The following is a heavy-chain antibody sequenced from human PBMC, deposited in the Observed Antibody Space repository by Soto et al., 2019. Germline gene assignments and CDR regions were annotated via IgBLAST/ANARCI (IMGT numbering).Heavy chain of an antibody. J-gene: IGHJ6*02. Sequence: SVKVSCKASGGTFSSYAISWVRQAPGQGLEWMGGIIPIFGTANYAQKFQGRVTITADESTSTAYMELSSLRSEDTAVYYCARGPEIIAARYYYYGMDVWGQGTTVTVSS. CDR3: ARGPEIIAARYYYYGMDV. D-gene: IGHD6-6*01. CDR1: GGTFSSYA. CDR2: IIPIFGTA. V-gene: IGHV1-69*13.